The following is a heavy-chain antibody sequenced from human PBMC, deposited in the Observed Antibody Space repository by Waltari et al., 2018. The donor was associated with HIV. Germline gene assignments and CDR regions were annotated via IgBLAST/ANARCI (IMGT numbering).Heavy chain of an antibody. CDR3: AKDLWDLTVVRGAFSFDP. CDR2: ISSNAIST. CDR1: GFAFSDYA. D-gene: IGHD1-20*01. J-gene: IGHJ5*02. Sequence: EVRLFESGGVLVQHGGSLRLSCAASGFAFSDYAMTWVRQAPGKGLQWVSTISSNAISTYYADSVKGRFTISRDDSKNTLFLQMNSLRVEDTALYFCAKDLWDLTVVRGAFSFDPWGQGTLVTVSS. V-gene: IGHV3-23*01.